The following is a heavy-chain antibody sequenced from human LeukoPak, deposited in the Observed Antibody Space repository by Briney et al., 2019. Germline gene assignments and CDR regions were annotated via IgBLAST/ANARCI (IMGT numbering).Heavy chain of an antibody. V-gene: IGHV6-1*01. CDR1: GDSVSSNSAA. CDR3: ARDGTWRLDY. CDR2: TYYRSKWYY. D-gene: IGHD2-15*01. J-gene: IGHJ4*02. Sequence: SQTLSLTCAISGDSVSSNSAAWNWIRQSPSGGLEWLGRTYYRSKWYYDYALSVKSRSTIDPDTSENQFSLQLNSVTPDDTAVYYCARDGTWRLDYWGQGILVTVSS.